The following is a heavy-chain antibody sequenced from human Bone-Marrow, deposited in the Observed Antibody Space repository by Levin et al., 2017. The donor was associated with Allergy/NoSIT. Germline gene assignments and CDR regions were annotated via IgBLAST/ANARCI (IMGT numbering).Heavy chain of an antibody. CDR2: IHIGDRSR. CDR3: VRDGGKWYFDY. CDR1: GFTFSSYE. Sequence: GGSLRLSCAASGFTFSSYEMNWVRQAPGKGLEWISYIHIGDRSRYYPDSVRGRFTISRDDAKNLLYLQMNSLRAEDTALYYCVRDGGKWYFDYWGQGILVTVSS. J-gene: IGHJ4*02. V-gene: IGHV3-48*03. D-gene: IGHD2-8*01.